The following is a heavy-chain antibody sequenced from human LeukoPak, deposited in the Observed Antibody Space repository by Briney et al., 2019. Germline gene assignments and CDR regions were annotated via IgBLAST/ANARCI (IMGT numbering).Heavy chain of an antibody. CDR1: GGTFSSYA. CDR3: ARVRLFQWLVLGGYYYYGMDV. CDR2: IIPIFGTA. V-gene: IGHV1-69*01. J-gene: IGHJ6*02. D-gene: IGHD6-19*01. Sequence: GSSVKVSCKASGGTFSSYAISWVRQAPGQGLEWMGGIIPIFGTANYAQKFQGRVTITADESTSTAYMELSSLRSEDTAVYYCARVRLFQWLVLGGYYYYGMDVWGQGTTVTVSS.